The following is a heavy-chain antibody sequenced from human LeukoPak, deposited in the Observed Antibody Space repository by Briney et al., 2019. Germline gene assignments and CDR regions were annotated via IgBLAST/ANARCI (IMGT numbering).Heavy chain of an antibody. CDR3: ARQITMVRGVIVYFDY. Sequence: GESLKISCKGSGYSFTSYWIGWVRQMPGKGLEWMGIIYPGDSDTRYSPSFQGQVTISADKSISTAYLQWSSLEASDTAMYYCARQITMVRGVIVYFDYWGQGTLVTVSS. J-gene: IGHJ4*02. CDR2: IYPGDSDT. CDR1: GYSFTSYW. D-gene: IGHD3-10*01. V-gene: IGHV5-51*01.